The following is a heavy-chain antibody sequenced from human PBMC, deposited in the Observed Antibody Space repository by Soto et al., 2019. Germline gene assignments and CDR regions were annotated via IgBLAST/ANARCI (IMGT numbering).Heavy chain of an antibody. Sequence: GGSLRLSCAASGFTFSNYGMHWVRQAPGKGLEWVAFISDDGSNKYYADSMKGRFTMSRDNSKRTLYLQMSSLRVEDTAVYYCTKRRNVLRFLEWSSGMEVWGQGTTVTVFS. V-gene: IGHV3-30*18. CDR3: TKRRNVLRFLEWSSGMEV. CDR1: GFTFSNYG. J-gene: IGHJ6*02. D-gene: IGHD3-3*01. CDR2: ISDDGSNK.